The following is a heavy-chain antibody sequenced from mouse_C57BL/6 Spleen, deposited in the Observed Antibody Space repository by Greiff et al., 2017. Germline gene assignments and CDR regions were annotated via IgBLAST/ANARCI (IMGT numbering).Heavy chain of an antibody. J-gene: IGHJ4*01. CDR1: GYTFTSYW. CDR3: ARYDYEGYYAMDY. V-gene: IGHV1-55*01. Sequence: QVQLQQPGAELVKPGASVKMSCKASGYTFTSYWITWVKQRPGQGLEWIGDIYPGSGSTNYNEKFKSKATLTVDNSSSTAYMQLSSLTSEDSAVYYCARYDYEGYYAMDYWGQGTSVTVSS. D-gene: IGHD2-4*01. CDR2: IYPGSGST.